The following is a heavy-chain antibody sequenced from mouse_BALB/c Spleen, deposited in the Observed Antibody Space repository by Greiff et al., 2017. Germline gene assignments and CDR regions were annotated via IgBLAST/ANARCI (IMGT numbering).Heavy chain of an antibody. J-gene: IGHJ4*01. CDR2: IRNKANGYTT. D-gene: IGHD1-1*01. V-gene: IGHV7-3*02. CDR3: ARDIPYYYGSSYSAMDY. CDR1: GFTFTDYY. Sequence: DVHLVESGGGLVQPGGSLRLSCATSGFTFTDYYMSWVRQPPGKALEWLGFIRNKANGYTTEYSASVKGRFTISRDNSQSILYLQMNTLRAEDSATYYCARDIPYYYGSSYSAMDYWGQGTSVTVSS.